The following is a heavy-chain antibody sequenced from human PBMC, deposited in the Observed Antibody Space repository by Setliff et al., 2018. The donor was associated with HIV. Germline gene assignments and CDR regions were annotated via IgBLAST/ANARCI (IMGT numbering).Heavy chain of an antibody. D-gene: IGHD3-9*01. CDR3: ARAYDILTGYFDY. CDR1: GYTFTSYA. CDR2: ISAYNGNT. Sequence: ASVKVSCKASGYTFTSYAFNWVRQAPRQGLEWMGWISAYNGNTNYGQKLQGRLTMTTDTSTSTAYMELRSLRSDDTAVYYCARAYDILTGYFDYWGQGTLVTVSS. V-gene: IGHV1-18*01. J-gene: IGHJ4*02.